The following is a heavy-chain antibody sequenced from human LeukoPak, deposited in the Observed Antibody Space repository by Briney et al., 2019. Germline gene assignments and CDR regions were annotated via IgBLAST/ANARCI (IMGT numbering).Heavy chain of an antibody. V-gene: IGHV4-34*01. CDR3: ARGWYYDSSGYYYDY. Sequence: SETLSLTCAVYGGSFSGYYWSWLRQPPGKGLEWIGEINHSGSTNYHPSLKSQVTISVDTSKNQFSLKLSSVTAANTAVYYCARGWYYDSSGYYYDYWGQGTLVTVSS. CDR2: INHSGST. CDR1: GGSFSGYY. J-gene: IGHJ4*02. D-gene: IGHD3-22*01.